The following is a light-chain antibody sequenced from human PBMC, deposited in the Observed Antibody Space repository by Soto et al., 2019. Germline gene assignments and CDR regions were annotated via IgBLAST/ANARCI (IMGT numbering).Light chain of an antibody. CDR2: GAS. J-gene: IGKJ1*01. CDR3: QQYGRSQWT. Sequence: EITLTQSPGTRASSPWKRTTLSCRARPSVSSRCLARYVEKHGQAPRLLLYGASSRATGMPDRFSGSGCGRDFAINISSLESEELAVYYCQQYGRSQWTFGQGTKVDIK. V-gene: IGKV3-20*01. CDR1: PSVSSRC.